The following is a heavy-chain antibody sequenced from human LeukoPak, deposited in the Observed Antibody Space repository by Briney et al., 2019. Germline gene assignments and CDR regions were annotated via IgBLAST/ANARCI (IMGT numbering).Heavy chain of an antibody. CDR1: GFTFSSYG. CDR3: AKEREGLYYDFWSGYCFDY. CDR2: ISYDGSNK. Sequence: HPGGSLRLSCAGSGFTFSSYGMHWVRQAPGKGLEWVAVISYDGSNKYYADSVKGRFTISRDNSKNTLYLQMNSLRAEDTAVYYCAKEREGLYYDFWSGYCFDYWGQGTLVTVSS. V-gene: IGHV3-30*18. D-gene: IGHD3-3*01. J-gene: IGHJ4*02.